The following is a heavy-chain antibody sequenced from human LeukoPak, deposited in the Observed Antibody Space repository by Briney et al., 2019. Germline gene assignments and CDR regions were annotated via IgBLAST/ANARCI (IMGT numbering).Heavy chain of an antibody. V-gene: IGHV3-7*01. J-gene: IGHJ6*03. D-gene: IGHD1-26*01. Sequence: GGSLRLSSAASGFTFSNYGMHWVRQAPGRGLEWVANINHDATEKYYVDSVKGRFTISRDNAKNTLYLQMNSLRAEDTAVYYCARAGDSGPNYYYYMDVWGKGTTVTVSS. CDR1: GFTFSNYG. CDR3: ARAGDSGPNYYYYMDV. CDR2: INHDATEK.